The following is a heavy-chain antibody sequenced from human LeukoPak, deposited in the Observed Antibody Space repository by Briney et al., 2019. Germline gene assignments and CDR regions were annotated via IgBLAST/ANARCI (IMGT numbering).Heavy chain of an antibody. CDR2: INPNSGGT. D-gene: IGHD3-10*01. CDR1: GYAFTGYY. V-gene: IGHV1-2*06. J-gene: IGHJ4*02. Sequence: GASVKVSCKASGYAFTGYYMHWVRQAPGQGLEWMGRINPNSGGTNYAQKFQGRVTMTRDTSISTAYMELSRLRSDDTAVYYCARVRTAHEHFDYWGQGTLVTVSS. CDR3: ARVRTAHEHFDY.